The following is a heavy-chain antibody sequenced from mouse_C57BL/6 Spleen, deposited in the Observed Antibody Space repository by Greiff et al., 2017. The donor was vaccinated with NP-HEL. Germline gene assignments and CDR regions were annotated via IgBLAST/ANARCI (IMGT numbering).Heavy chain of an antibody. V-gene: IGHV1-7*01. CDR3: ARENYSNWGFFAY. D-gene: IGHD2-5*01. CDR1: GYTFTSYW. CDR2: INPSSGYT. J-gene: IGHJ3*01. Sequence: QVQLKQSGAELAKPGASVKLSCKASGYTFTSYWMHWVKQRPGQGLEWIGYINPSSGYTKYNQKFKDKATLTADKSSSTAYMQLSSLTYEDSAVYYCARENYSNWGFFAYWGQGTLVTVSA.